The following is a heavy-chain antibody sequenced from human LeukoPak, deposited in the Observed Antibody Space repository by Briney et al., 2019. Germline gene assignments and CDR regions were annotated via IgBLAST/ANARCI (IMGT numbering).Heavy chain of an antibody. CDR2: INTNTGNP. Sequence: ASVKVSCKASGYTFTSYAMNWVRQAPGQGLEWMGWINTNTGNPTYAQGFTGRFVFSLDTSVSTAYLQISSLKASDTAMYYCARHDGMATITNFDYWGQGTLVTVSS. J-gene: IGHJ4*02. CDR1: GYTFTSYA. CDR3: ARHDGMATITNFDY. V-gene: IGHV7-4-1*02. D-gene: IGHD5-24*01.